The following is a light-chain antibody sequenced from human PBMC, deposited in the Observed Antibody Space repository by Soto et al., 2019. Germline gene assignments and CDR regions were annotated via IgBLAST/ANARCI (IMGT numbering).Light chain of an antibody. V-gene: IGKV3-20*01. CDR1: QSVSSSY. CDR3: QQYGSSPTWT. J-gene: IGKJ1*01. Sequence: DNVMTQSPDTLSVSPGDRATLSCRASQSVSSSYLAWYQQKPGQAPRLLIYGASSRATGIPDRFSGSGSGTDFTLTISRLEPEDFAVYYCQQYGSSPTWTFGQGTKVDIK. CDR2: GAS.